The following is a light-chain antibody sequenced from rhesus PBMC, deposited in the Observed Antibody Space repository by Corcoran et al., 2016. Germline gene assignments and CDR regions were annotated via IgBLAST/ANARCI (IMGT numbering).Light chain of an antibody. CDR3: QQHNTNPYS. CDR1: QAISNW. J-gene: IGKJ2*01. V-gene: IGKV1-33*02. Sequence: DIQMTQSPSSLSASVGDRVTITCQASQAISNWLAWYQQKPGKAPKLLISGTSSLQSGVPSRFSGNGSGTEFTLTISSLQPEDFATYYCQQHNTNPYSFGQGTKVEI. CDR2: GTS.